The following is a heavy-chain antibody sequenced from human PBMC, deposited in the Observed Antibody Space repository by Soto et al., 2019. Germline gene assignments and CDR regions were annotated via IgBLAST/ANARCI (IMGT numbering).Heavy chain of an antibody. CDR1: GFTFSSYG. D-gene: IGHD2-15*01. CDR3: AKDATVYLGYCSGGSCYSNCWYFDL. CDR2: ITYDGSNK. Sequence: PGGSLRLSCAASGFTFSSYGMHWVRQAPGKGLEWVAVITYDGSNKYYADSVKGRFTISRDNSKNTLYLQMNSLRAEDTAVYYWAKDATVYLGYCSGGSCYSNCWYFDLWGRGTLVTVSS. J-gene: IGHJ2*01. V-gene: IGHV3-30*18.